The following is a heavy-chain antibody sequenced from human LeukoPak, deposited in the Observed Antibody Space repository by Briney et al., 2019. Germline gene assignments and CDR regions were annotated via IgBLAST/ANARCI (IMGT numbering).Heavy chain of an antibody. D-gene: IGHD5-18*01. J-gene: IGHJ5*02. V-gene: IGHV4-59*01. CDR2: IYYSGST. Sequence: SETLSLTCTVSGGSIRSYFWSWIRRPPGKGLEWMGYIYYSGSTHYNPSLKGRVTISVDTSKNQFSLKLSSVTAADTAVYYCARGGGYSFDSNWFDPWGQGTLVTVSS. CDR3: ARGGGYSFDSNWFDP. CDR1: GGSIRSYF.